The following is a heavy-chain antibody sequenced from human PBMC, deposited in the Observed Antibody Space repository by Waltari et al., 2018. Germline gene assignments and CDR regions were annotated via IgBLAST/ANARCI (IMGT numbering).Heavy chain of an antibody. D-gene: IGHD3-10*01. CDR2: IWSDGSNK. V-gene: IGHV3-33*01. Sequence: QVQLVESGGGVVQPGRSLRLSCAASGFTFSSYGMHWVRQAPGKGLEWVAVIWSDGSNKYYADFVEGRFTIARDNSKNALYLQMNSLGAEDTAVYYCARDGELTMVRRLYDYFDIWGQGTLVTVSS. CDR1: GFTFSSYG. J-gene: IGHJ4*02. CDR3: ARDGELTMVRRLYDYFDI.